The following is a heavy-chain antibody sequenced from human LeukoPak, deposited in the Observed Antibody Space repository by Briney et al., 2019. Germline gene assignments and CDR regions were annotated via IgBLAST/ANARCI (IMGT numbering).Heavy chain of an antibody. CDR1: GFTFSSFW. D-gene: IGHD4-23*01. J-gene: IGHJ4*02. CDR2: IKQDGREK. CDR3: ATETVVSSSIDY. Sequence: PGGSLRLSCAASGFTFSSFWMSWVRQAPGKGLEWVANIKQDGREKFYVDSVKGRFTISRDNSKNTLYLQMNSLRAEDTAVYYCATETVVSSSIDYWGQGTLVTVSS. V-gene: IGHV3-7*01.